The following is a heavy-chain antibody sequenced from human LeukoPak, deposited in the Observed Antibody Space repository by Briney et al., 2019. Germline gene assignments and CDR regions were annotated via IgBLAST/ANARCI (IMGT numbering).Heavy chain of an antibody. J-gene: IGHJ4*02. Sequence: ASVKVSCKASGGTFSSYAISWVRQAPGQGLEWMGGIIPIFGTANYAQKFQGRVTITADESTSTAYMELRSLRSEDTAVYYCARYDFWSDNYYAVDYWGLGTLVTVSS. CDR1: GGTFSSYA. CDR3: ARYDFWSDNYYAVDY. D-gene: IGHD3-3*01. V-gene: IGHV1-69*13. CDR2: IIPIFGTA.